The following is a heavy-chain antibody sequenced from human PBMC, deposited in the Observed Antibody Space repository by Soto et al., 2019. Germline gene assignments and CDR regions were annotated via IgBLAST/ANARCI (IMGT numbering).Heavy chain of an antibody. Sequence: QVQLVQSGAEVKKPGASVKVSCKASGYTFTSYGISWVRQAPGHGLEWMAWISAYNGNTNYAQKFQGRVTMTTDTSTSTAYMELRGLRSDDTAVYYCARRKSGGSWFSAGNYFDYWGQGTLVTVSS. D-gene: IGHD6-13*01. CDR2: ISAYNGNT. CDR3: ARRKSGGSWFSAGNYFDY. CDR1: GYTFTSYG. J-gene: IGHJ4*02. V-gene: IGHV1-18*01.